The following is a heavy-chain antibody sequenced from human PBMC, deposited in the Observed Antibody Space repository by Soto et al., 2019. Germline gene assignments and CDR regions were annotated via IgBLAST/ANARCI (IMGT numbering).Heavy chain of an antibody. CDR1: GGSISSSSYY. CDR2: IYYSGIT. CDR3: ARHIRGNSCMDV. D-gene: IGHD2-21*01. Sequence: SETLSLTCTVSGGSISSSSYYWGWIRQPPGKGLEWIGTIYYSGITHYNPSLKSRVTISVDTSKDQFSLKLNSVTPEDTAVYYCARHIRGNSCMDVWGQGTTVTVSS. J-gene: IGHJ6*02. V-gene: IGHV4-39*01.